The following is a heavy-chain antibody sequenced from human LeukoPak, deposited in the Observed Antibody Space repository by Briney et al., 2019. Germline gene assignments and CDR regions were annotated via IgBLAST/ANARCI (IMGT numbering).Heavy chain of an antibody. D-gene: IGHD3-22*01. J-gene: IGHJ4*02. CDR1: GGSISYYY. V-gene: IGHV4-59*01. CDR3: AIVDEYNDSSGYTDLFDY. Sequence: PSETLSLTCTVSGGSISYYYWGWIRQPPGKGLEGIGYIYYSGSTNYHPSLKSRVTISVDTSKNQFSLNLSSVTAADTDVNDWAIVDEYNDSSGYTDLFDYWGQGIQVTVAS. CDR2: IYYSGST.